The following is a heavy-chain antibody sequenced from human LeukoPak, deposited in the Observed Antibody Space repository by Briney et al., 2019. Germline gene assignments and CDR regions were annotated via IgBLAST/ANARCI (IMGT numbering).Heavy chain of an antibody. Sequence: GGSLRLSCAASGFTFSSYWMHWVRHAPGKGLVWVSRINSDGSSTSYADSVKGRFTISRDNAKNTLYLQMNSLRAEDTAVYYCARGYSYGFFDYWGQGTLVTVSS. J-gene: IGHJ4*02. V-gene: IGHV3-74*01. D-gene: IGHD5-18*01. CDR3: ARGYSYGFFDY. CDR2: INSDGSST. CDR1: GFTFSSYW.